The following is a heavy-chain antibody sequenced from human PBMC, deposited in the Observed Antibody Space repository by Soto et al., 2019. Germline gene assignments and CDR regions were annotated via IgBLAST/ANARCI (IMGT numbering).Heavy chain of an antibody. Sequence: QVHLMQSGAEVKKPGSSVKVSCKASGGTFGSDAITWVRQAPGQGLEWVGRIIPIFGTTNYAQNLQGRVTISADKSTLTSYMELHRLTSDDTALYYCARDRTDSGYYTNWLDPWGQGTQVTVSS. D-gene: IGHD3-22*01. J-gene: IGHJ5*02. V-gene: IGHV1-69*06. CDR1: GGTFGSDA. CDR2: IIPIFGTT. CDR3: ARDRTDSGYYTNWLDP.